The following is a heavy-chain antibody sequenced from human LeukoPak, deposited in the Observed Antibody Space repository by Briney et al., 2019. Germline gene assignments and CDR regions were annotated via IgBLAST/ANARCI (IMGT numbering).Heavy chain of an antibody. D-gene: IGHD5-12*01. Sequence: SGTLSLTCAVSGGSISGSNWWSWVRQSPGKGLEWIGEIYHSGSTNYNPSLKSRITISADKSKNLFSLKLSSVTAADAGVYHCARRHLEGYNAYGLFDYWGQGTLVTVSS. CDR3: ARRHLEGYNAYGLFDY. V-gene: IGHV4-4*02. J-gene: IGHJ4*02. CDR2: IYHSGST. CDR1: GGSISGSNW.